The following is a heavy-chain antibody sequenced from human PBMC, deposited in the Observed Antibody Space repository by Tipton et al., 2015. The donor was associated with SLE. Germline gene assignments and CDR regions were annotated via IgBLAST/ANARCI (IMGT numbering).Heavy chain of an antibody. CDR3: ARGFLEMCDP. CDR1: GGSFDYHS. CDR2: IHYSGKT. Sequence: TLSLTCTVSGGSFDYHSWSWIRQTPGKGLEYIGFIHYSGKTDSHPPPKSRVTMSVDTSKNQFSLRLSSVTPADTAVYYCARGFLEMCDPWGPGTLVTVSS. V-gene: IGHV4-59*11. J-gene: IGHJ5*02. D-gene: IGHD3-3*01.